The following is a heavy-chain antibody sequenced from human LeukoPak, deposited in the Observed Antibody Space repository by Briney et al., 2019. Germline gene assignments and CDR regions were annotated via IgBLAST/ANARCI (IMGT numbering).Heavy chain of an antibody. D-gene: IGHD5-12*01. CDR1: GFTFSSYA. J-gene: IGHJ4*02. CDR2: ISGSDDST. Sequence: PGGSLRLSCAASGFTFSSYAMSWVRQAPGKGLEWVSAISGSDDSTYYADSVKGRFSISRDNSKNTLFLQMSSLRVEDTAVYYCAKSLGPLRYGDYARGGFDYWGQGILVTVSS. CDR3: AKSLGPLRYGDYARGGFDY. V-gene: IGHV3-23*01.